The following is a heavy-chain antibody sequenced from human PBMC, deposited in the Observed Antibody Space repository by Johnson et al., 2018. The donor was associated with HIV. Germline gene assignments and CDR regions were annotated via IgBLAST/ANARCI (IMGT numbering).Heavy chain of an antibody. V-gene: IGHV3-30*04. Sequence: VQLVESGGGVVPPGRSLRIYCAVSGFAFTNYAMHWVRLAPGKGLQWVAVISYDANNKYYAGSVRGRFTISSDISKNTLYLQMDSLRPDDTALYYCARGRKDIEAADGLDNDAFDIWGQGTLVTVSS. J-gene: IGHJ3*02. CDR2: ISYDANNK. CDR3: ARGRKDIEAADGLDNDAFDI. D-gene: IGHD6-13*01. CDR1: GFAFTNYA.